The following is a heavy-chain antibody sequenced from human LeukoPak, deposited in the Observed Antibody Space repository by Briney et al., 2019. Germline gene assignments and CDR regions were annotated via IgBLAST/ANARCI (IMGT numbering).Heavy chain of an antibody. J-gene: IGHJ6*02. CDR2: LRGDGET. V-gene: IGHV3-23*01. CDR1: GFIFSNYA. CDR3: AKDLRSGYSTRRYGMDV. Sequence: GSLRLSCAASGFIFSNYAMSWVRQAPARGLEWVSSLRGDGETFYADSVKGRFTISRDNSKNTLYLQMNSLRAEDTAVYYCAKDLRSGYSTRRYGMDVWGQGTMVTVSS. D-gene: IGHD3-3*01.